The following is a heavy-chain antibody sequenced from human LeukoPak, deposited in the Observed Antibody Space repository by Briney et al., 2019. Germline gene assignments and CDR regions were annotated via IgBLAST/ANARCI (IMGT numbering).Heavy chain of an antibody. D-gene: IGHD3-22*01. CDR3: ARDHFYYYDSSGFDY. CDR1: GFTFDDYA. V-gene: IGHV3-9*01. Sequence: GGSLRLSCAASGFTFDDYAMHWVRQAPGKGLEWVSGISWNSGSIGYADSVKGRFTISRDNAKNSLYLQMNSLRAEDTAVYYCARDHFYYYDSSGFDYWGQGTLVTVSS. CDR2: ISWNSGSI. J-gene: IGHJ4*02.